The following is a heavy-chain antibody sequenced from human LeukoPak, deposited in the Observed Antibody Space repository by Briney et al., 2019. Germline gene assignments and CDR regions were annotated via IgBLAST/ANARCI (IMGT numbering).Heavy chain of an antibody. D-gene: IGHD3-10*01. J-gene: IGHJ4*02. Sequence: GGSLRLSCAASGFTFHNNGMSWVRQAPGKGLEWVSAISGSSRSTYHAESVKGRFTISRDNSKNTLFLQMNSLRAEDTAVYYCAKDRGYYGSGSYSYYFDYWGQGTLVTVSS. CDR2: ISGSSRST. V-gene: IGHV3-23*01. CDR1: GFTFHNNG. CDR3: AKDRGYYGSGSYSYYFDY.